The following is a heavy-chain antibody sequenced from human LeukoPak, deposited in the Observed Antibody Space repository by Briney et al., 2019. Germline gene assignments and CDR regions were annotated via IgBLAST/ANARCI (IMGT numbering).Heavy chain of an antibody. D-gene: IGHD3-22*01. CDR2: INSDGSGA. CDR3: TTGSLYYDSSGYYF. J-gene: IGHJ4*02. CDR1: GFTFSSYW. V-gene: IGHV3-74*01. Sequence: PGGSLRLSCAASGFTFSSYWMHWVRQAPGKGLVWVSRINSDGSGATYADSVKGRFTISRDNAKNTLYLQMNSLKTEDTAVYYCTTGSLYYDSSGYYFWGQGTLVTVSS.